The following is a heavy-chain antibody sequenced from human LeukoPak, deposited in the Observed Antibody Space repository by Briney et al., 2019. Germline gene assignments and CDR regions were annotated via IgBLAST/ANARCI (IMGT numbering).Heavy chain of an antibody. CDR2: IYHSGST. V-gene: IGHV4-4*02. D-gene: IGHD5-18*01. CDR3: ARDTRGYSFDY. CDR1: GGSISSSNW. Sequence: SGTLSLTCAVSGGSISSSNWWSWVRQPPGKGLEWIGEIYHSGSTNYNPSLKSRVTISVDTSKNQFSLKLSSVTAADTAVYYCARDTRGYSFDYWGQGTLVTVSS. J-gene: IGHJ4*02.